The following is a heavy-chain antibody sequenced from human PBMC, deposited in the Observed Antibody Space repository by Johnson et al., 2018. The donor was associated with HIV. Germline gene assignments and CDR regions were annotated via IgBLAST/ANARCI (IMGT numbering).Heavy chain of an antibody. D-gene: IGHD6-19*01. CDR3: AKDRSSGWYPAFDI. CDR1: GFTFSDYY. V-gene: IGHV3-11*01. CDR2: ISSSGSTT. J-gene: IGHJ3*02. Sequence: VQLVESGGGLVKPGGSLRLSCAASGFTFSDYYMSWIRQAPGKGLEWVSYISSSGSTTYYADSVKGRFTISRDNAKNSLYLQMHSLRAEDTAVYYCAKDRSSGWYPAFDIWGQGTMVTVSS.